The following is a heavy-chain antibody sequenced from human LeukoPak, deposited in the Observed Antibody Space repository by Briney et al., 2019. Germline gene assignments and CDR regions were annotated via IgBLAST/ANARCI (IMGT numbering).Heavy chain of an antibody. J-gene: IGHJ4*02. Sequence: SETLALICTVSGVSINNYYWSWIRQPPGKGLEWIGYIYYRGSTNYNPSLKSRVTFSVDTSKNQFSLKLNSVTAADTAVYYCAGGGDYGDLRYFDYWGQGTLVTVSS. CDR1: GVSINNYY. D-gene: IGHD4-17*01. V-gene: IGHV4-59*01. CDR3: AGGGDYGDLRYFDY. CDR2: IYYRGST.